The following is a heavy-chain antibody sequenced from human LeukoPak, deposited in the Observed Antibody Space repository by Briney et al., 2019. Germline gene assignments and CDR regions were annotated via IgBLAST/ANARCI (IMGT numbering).Heavy chain of an antibody. Sequence: GGSLRLSCAASGFTFSSYWMNWVRQAPGKGLEWVSNIKQDGSEKYYVDFVKGRFTISRDNAKNSLYLQMNSLRAEDTAVYYCARGVYSSSWSTSYYYYYYMDVWGKGATVTVSS. CDR3: ARGVYSSSWSTSYYYYYYMDV. J-gene: IGHJ6*03. CDR1: GFTFSSYW. D-gene: IGHD6-13*01. V-gene: IGHV3-7*04. CDR2: IKQDGSEK.